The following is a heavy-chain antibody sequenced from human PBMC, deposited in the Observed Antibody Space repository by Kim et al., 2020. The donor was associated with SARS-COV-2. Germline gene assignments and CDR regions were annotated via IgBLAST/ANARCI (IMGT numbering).Heavy chain of an antibody. D-gene: IGHD1-1*01. CDR2: IYPRDSHT. Sequence: GESLKISCKGSDYSFASYWIGWVRQVPGKGLEWMGIIYPRDSHTTYSPSFQGQVTISADESISTAYLEWSSLRASDTAIYYCARQFGFDWNDSFGPWGQGTLAT. CDR3: ARQFGFDWNDSFGP. CDR1: DYSFASYW. J-gene: IGHJ5*02. V-gene: IGHV5-51*01.